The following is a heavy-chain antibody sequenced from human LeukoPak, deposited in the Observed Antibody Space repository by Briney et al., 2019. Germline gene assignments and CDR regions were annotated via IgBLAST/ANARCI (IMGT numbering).Heavy chain of an antibody. CDR3: ARDIIRSDGYNYDS. V-gene: IGHV4-61*01. J-gene: IGHJ5*01. Sequence: AATLSLTCTVSGGSVSSGSYHWCWMRQPPGKGLEYIGYVSDDGSTNYNPSLKSRVTISVDTSKNQFSLKLTSVTAADTAVYYCARDIIRSDGYNYDSWGQGSLVTVSA. CDR1: GGSVSSGSYH. D-gene: IGHD5-24*01. CDR2: VSDDGST.